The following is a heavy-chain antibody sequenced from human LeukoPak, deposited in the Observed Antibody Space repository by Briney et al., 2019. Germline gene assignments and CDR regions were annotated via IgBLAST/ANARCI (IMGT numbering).Heavy chain of an antibody. CDR3: ARGIAVAATGYYGMDV. V-gene: IGHV4-34*01. CDR2: INHSGST. Sequence: PSETLSLTCAVYGGSFSGYYWSWIRQPPGKGLEWIGEINHSGSTNYNPSLKSRVTISVDTSKNQFSLKLSSVTAAGTAVYYCARGIAVAATGYYGMDVWGQGTTVTVSS. CDR1: GGSFSGYY. J-gene: IGHJ6*02. D-gene: IGHD6-19*01.